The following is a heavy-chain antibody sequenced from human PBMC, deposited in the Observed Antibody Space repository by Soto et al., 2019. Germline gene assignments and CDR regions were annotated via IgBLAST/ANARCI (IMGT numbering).Heavy chain of an antibody. J-gene: IGHJ6*02. CDR1: GGSISSSNW. CDR3: AGHIAVAGTYDYYGMHV. D-gene: IGHD6-19*01. V-gene: IGHV4-4*02. CDR2: IYHSGST. Sequence: QVQLQESGPGLVKPSGTLSLTCAVSGGSISSSNWWSWVRQPPRKGLEWIGEIYHSGSTNYNPSLKSRVTISVDKSKNQFSLNLSSVTAAETAVYYCAGHIAVAGTYDYYGMHVWGQGTTVTVSS.